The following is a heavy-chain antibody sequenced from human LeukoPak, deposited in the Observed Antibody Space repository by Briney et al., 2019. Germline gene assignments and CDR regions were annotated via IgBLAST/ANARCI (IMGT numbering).Heavy chain of an antibody. CDR3: ARHPNYYYYYMDV. Sequence: SETLSLTCTVSNYSISSGYYWGWIRQPPGKGLEWIGNIYHSGNTYYNPSLKSRVRMSVDTSENQFSLKVRSVTAADTAVYYCARHPNYYYYYMDVWGKGTTVTISS. CDR2: IYHSGNT. J-gene: IGHJ6*03. CDR1: NYSISSGYY. V-gene: IGHV4-38-2*02.